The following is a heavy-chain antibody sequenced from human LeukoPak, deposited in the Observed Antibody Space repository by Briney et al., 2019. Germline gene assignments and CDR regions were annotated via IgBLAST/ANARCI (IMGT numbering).Heavy chain of an antibody. CDR2: ISSSSSYI. J-gene: IGHJ4*02. CDR3: ARGDITMVRGPFGY. Sequence: GGSLRLSCAASGFTFSSYSMNWVRQAPGKGLEWVSSISSSSSYIYYADSVKGRFTISRDNAKNSLYLQMNSLRAEDTAVYYCARGDITMVRGPFGYWGQGTLVTVSS. D-gene: IGHD3-10*01. V-gene: IGHV3-21*01. CDR1: GFTFSSYS.